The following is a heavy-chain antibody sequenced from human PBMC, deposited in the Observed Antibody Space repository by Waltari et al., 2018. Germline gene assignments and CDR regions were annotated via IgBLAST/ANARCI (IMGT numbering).Heavy chain of an antibody. Sequence: EVQLVESGGGLVQPGRSLKLSCVTSGFSFNASTMHWVRQASGKGPEWVGRNRSGFNNYATGYAASLKLRCTSSRDDPRNTVYLDKSSLKNEDSALYYCARQKTGGAIDYWGQGTLVTVST. CDR1: GFSFNAST. J-gene: IGHJ4*02. D-gene: IGHD3-16*01. V-gene: IGHV3-73*02. CDR2: NRSGFNNYAT. CDR3: ARQKTGGAIDY.